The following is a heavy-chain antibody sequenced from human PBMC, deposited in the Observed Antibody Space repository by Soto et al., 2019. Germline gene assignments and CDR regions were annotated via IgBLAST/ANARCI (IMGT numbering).Heavy chain of an antibody. J-gene: IGHJ4*02. CDR3: AKDKLGYYYGSGSYGRFDY. CDR2: ISGSGGST. Sequence: EVQLLESGGGLVQPGGSLRLSCAASGFTFSSYAMSWVRQAPGKGLEWVSAISGSGGSTYYADSVKGRFTISRDNSKNTLYLQMNSLRAEDTAVYYCAKDKLGYYYGSGSYGRFDYWRQGTLVTVSS. CDR1: GFTFSSYA. V-gene: IGHV3-23*01. D-gene: IGHD3-10*01.